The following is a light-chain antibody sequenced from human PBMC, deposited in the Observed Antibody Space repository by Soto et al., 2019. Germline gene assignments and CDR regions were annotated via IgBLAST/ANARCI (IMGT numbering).Light chain of an antibody. V-gene: IGLV2-11*01. CDR3: CSYAGSYTFV. CDR1: SSDVGGYNY. CDR2: DVK. J-gene: IGLJ1*01. Sequence: QSALTQPRSVSGSPGQSVTISCTGTSSDVGGYNYVSWYQQHPGRAPKVMIYDVKTRPSGVPNRFSGSKSGNTASLTISELQAEDEADYYCCSYAGSYTFVFGTGTNVTVL.